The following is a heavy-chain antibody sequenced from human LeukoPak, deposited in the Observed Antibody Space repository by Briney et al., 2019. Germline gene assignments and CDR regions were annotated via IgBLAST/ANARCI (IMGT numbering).Heavy chain of an antibody. CDR2: IWYDGSNK. Sequence: GGSLRLSSAASGFTFSSYGMHWVRQAPGKGLEWVAVIWYDGSNKYYADSVKGRFTISRDNSKNTLYLQMNSLRAEDTAVYYCARDHRYSHFDYWGQGTLVTVSS. D-gene: IGHD5-12*01. CDR1: GFTFSSYG. V-gene: IGHV3-33*01. J-gene: IGHJ4*02. CDR3: ARDHRYSHFDY.